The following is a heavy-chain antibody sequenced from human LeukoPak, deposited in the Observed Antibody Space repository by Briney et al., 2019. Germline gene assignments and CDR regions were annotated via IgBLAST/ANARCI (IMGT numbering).Heavy chain of an antibody. CDR2: INHSGST. CDR3: ARPPYPSSGTYYFYY. Sequence: SETLSLTCAVYGGSFSGYYWSWIRQPPGKGLEWIGEINHSGSTNYNPSLKSRVTISVDTSKNQFSLKLSSVTAADTAVYYWARPPYPSSGTYYFYYWGQGTLVTVSS. CDR1: GGSFSGYY. D-gene: IGHD3-10*01. V-gene: IGHV4-34*01. J-gene: IGHJ4*02.